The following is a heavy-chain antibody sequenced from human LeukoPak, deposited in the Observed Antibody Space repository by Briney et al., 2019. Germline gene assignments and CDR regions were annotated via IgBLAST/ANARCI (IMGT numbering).Heavy chain of an antibody. D-gene: IGHD6-6*01. CDR3: ARNNARPLFDYYYYMDV. CDR1: GGSISSGSYY. CDR2: IYTSGST. V-gene: IGHV4-61*02. Sequence: PSETLSLTCTVSGGSISSGSYYWSWIRQPAGKGLEWIGRIYTSGSTNYNPALKSRVTISVDTSKNQFSLKLSSVTAADTAVYYCARNNARPLFDYYYYMDVWGKGTTVTVSS. J-gene: IGHJ6*03.